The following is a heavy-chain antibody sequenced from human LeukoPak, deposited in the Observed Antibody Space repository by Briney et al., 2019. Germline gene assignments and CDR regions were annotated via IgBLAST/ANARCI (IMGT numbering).Heavy chain of an antibody. Sequence: RASVKVSCKASGYTFTGYYMHWVRQAPGQGLEWMGWINPNSGGTNYAQKFQGWVTMTRDTSISTAYMELSRLRSDDTAVYYCARGSYYDSSGHDWFDPWGQGTLVTVSS. CDR1: GYTFTGYY. D-gene: IGHD3-22*01. CDR2: INPNSGGT. V-gene: IGHV1-2*04. J-gene: IGHJ5*02. CDR3: ARGSYYDSSGHDWFDP.